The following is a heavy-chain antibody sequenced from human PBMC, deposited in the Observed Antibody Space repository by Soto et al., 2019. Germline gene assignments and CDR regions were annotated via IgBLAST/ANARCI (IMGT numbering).Heavy chain of an antibody. CDR3: ARDKDRQQLGGNYYYIKDI. J-gene: IGHJ6*02. Sequence: QVQLVQSGAEVKKPGSSVKVSCKASGGTFSSSAISWVRQAPGQGLEWMGGIIPIFRTPDYGQKFQGRVTITADESARTVYMELRGLRAEDTAVYFCARDKDRQQLGGNYYYIKDIWGQGTTVTVSS. D-gene: IGHD3-3*02. CDR1: GGTFSSSA. CDR2: IIPIFRTP. V-gene: IGHV1-69*12.